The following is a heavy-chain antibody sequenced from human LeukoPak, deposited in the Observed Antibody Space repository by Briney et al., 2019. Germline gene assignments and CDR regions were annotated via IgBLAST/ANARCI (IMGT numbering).Heavy chain of an antibody. J-gene: IGHJ6*04. Sequence: SETLSLTCTVSGGSISSYYWSWIRQPPGKGLEWIGYIYYSGSTNYNPSLKSRVTISVDTSKNQFSLKLSSVTAADTAVYYCARQSQYYDFWSGYPRMDVWSKGTTVTVSS. D-gene: IGHD3-3*01. CDR1: GGSISSYY. CDR2: IYYSGST. CDR3: ARQSQYYDFWSGYPRMDV. V-gene: IGHV4-59*01.